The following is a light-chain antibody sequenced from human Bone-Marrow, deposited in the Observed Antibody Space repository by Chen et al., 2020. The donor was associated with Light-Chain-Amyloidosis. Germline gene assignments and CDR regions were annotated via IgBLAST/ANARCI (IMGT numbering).Light chain of an antibody. V-gene: IGLV2-14*01. CDR3: ISYTSSGTLWV. CDR2: EVS. Sequence: QSALTQPASVSGSPGQSITISCTGTSSDVGGYNLVSWYQQYPGKAPKLMIYEVSNRPSGVSNRFSGSKSGNTASLTISGLQAEDEADYYCISYTSSGTLWVFGGGTKLTVL. CDR1: SSDVGGYNL. J-gene: IGLJ3*02.